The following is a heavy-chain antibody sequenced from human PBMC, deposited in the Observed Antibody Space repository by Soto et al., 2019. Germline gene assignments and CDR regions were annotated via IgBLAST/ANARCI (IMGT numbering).Heavy chain of an antibody. Sequence: KSSETLSLTCTVSGASITGTSYWSWIRQPAGKGLEWIGRFSLSGTTNYNPSLRSRVTMSADVSKNQFSLRLTSVTAADTALYYCARGMTPPGAPAWYYFDSWGQGTLVTV. V-gene: IGHV4-4*07. CDR3: ARGMTPPGAPAWYYFDS. CDR2: FSLSGTT. CDR1: GASITGTSY. J-gene: IGHJ4*02. D-gene: IGHD2-8*02.